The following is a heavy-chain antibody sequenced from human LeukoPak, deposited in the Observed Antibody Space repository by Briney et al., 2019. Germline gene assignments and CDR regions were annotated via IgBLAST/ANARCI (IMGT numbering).Heavy chain of an antibody. CDR3: ARVCSSTSCSDY. V-gene: IGHV3-21*01. CDR1: GFTFSSYS. Sequence: PGGSLRLSCAASGFTFSSYSMNCVRQAPGKGLEWVSSIISSSSYIYYADSVKGRFTISRDNAKNSLYLQMNSLRAEDTAVYYCARVCSSTSCSDYWGQGTLVTVSS. CDR2: IISSSSYI. D-gene: IGHD2-2*01. J-gene: IGHJ4*02.